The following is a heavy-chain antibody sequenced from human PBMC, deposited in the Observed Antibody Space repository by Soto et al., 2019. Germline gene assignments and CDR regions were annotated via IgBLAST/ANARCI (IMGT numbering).Heavy chain of an antibody. CDR3: ARGDTAMVFSFDY. J-gene: IGHJ4*02. CDR1: GFTFSSYA. V-gene: IGHV3-30-3*01. CDR2: ISYDGSNK. Sequence: QVQLVESGGGVVQPGRSLRLSCAASGFTFSSYAMHWVRQAPGKGLEWVAVISYDGSNKYYADSVKGRFTISRDNSKNTLYLRMNSLRAEDTAVYYCARGDTAMVFSFDYRGQGTLVTVSS. D-gene: IGHD5-18*01.